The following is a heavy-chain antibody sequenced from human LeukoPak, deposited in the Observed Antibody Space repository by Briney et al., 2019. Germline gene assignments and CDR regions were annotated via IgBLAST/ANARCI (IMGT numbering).Heavy chain of an antibody. J-gene: IGHJ4*02. D-gene: IGHD1-26*01. CDR2: INHSGST. CDR3: ARGVGLQPIDY. Sequence: PSETLSLTCAVYGGSFSGYYWSWIRQPPGKGLEWIGEINHSGSTNYNPSLKSRVTISVDTSKNQLSLKLSSVTAADTAVYYCARGVGLQPIDYWGQGTLVTVSS. CDR1: GGSFSGYY. V-gene: IGHV4-34*01.